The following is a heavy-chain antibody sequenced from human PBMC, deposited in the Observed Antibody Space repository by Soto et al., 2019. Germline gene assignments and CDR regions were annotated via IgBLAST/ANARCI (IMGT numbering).Heavy chain of an antibody. Sequence: QVQLQESGPGLVKPSHSLSLTCTVSGGSISSGNYCWSWIRQPPGKGLEWIGFIHYSGSSYYNPSLKSRVTISVDTSKNQFSLKLDSVTAADTAVYYCARDLDTATYFDYWGHGTLVTVSS. D-gene: IGHD5-18*01. V-gene: IGHV4-30-4*01. CDR3: ARDLDTATYFDY. CDR2: IHYSGSS. J-gene: IGHJ4*01. CDR1: GGSISSGNYC.